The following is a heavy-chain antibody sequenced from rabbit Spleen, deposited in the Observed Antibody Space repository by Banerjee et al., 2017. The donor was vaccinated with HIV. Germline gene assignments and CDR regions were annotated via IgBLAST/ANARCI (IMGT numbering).Heavy chain of an antibody. CDR3: ARDSGTSFSSYGMDL. J-gene: IGHJ6*01. D-gene: IGHD8-1*01. Sequence: QQQLEESGGGLVKPGGTLTLTCKASGIDFSSGYDMCWVRQAPGKGLEWIGCIYTGNGKTYYATWARGRFTISKTSSTTVTLQVTSLTAADTATYFCARDSGTSFSSYGMDLWGPGTLVTVS. CDR2: IYTGNGKT. CDR1: GIDFSSGYD. V-gene: IGHV1S45*01.